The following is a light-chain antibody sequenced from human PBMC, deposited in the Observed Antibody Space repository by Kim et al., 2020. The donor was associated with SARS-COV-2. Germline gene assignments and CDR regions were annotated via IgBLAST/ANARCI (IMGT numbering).Light chain of an antibody. J-gene: IGLJ2*01. CDR3: NSRDNSGNHLTV. V-gene: IGLV3-19*01. CDR2: GKD. CDR1: SLRSFY. Sequence: LEQTVRITCQGDSLRSFYASWYQQKPGQAPVLVIYGKDNRPSGIPDRFSGSSSGNTASLTITGAQAEDEADYYCNSRDNSGNHLTVFGGGTQLTVL.